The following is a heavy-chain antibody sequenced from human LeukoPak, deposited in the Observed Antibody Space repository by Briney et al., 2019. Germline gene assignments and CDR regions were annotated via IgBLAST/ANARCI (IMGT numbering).Heavy chain of an antibody. J-gene: IGHJ4*02. CDR3: ATIPISACSSTSCTYYFDY. CDR2: IIPIFGTA. D-gene: IGHD2-2*01. V-gene: IGHV1-69*05. Sequence: SVKVSCKASGGTFSSYAISWVRQAPGQGLEWMGGIIPIFGTANYAQKFQGRVTITTDESTSTAYMELSSLRSEDTAVYYCATIPISACSSTSCTYYFDYWGQGTLVTVSS. CDR1: GGTFSSYA.